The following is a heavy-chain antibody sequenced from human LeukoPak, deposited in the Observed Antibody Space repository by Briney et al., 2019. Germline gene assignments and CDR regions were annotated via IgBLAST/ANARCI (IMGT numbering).Heavy chain of an antibody. CDR3: AKYGTAAGLYFDL. D-gene: IGHD6-13*01. V-gene: IGHV3-7*01. CDR1: GFTFTDYW. J-gene: IGHJ4*01. Sequence: SGGSLRLSCEVSGFTFTDYWMNWVRQAPGKGPEWVASIRQDGSEKTYVDSVEGRFTISRDNTKNSLSLQLNCLRAEDTAVYYCAKYGTAAGLYFDLWGQGTLVTVSS. CDR2: IRQDGSEK.